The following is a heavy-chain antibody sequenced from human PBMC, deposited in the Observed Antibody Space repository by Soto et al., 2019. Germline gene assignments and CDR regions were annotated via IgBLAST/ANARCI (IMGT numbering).Heavy chain of an antibody. D-gene: IGHD3-10*01. J-gene: IGHJ4*02. CDR1: GFTFSSYS. CDR2: ISSSSSYI. Sequence: ESGGGLVKPGGSLRLSCAASGFTFSSYSMNWVRQAPGKGLEWVSSISSSSSYIYYADSVKGRFTISRDNAKNSLYLQMNSLRAEDTAVYYCARGIVVRGVITFDYWGQGTLVTVSS. V-gene: IGHV3-21*01. CDR3: ARGIVVRGVITFDY.